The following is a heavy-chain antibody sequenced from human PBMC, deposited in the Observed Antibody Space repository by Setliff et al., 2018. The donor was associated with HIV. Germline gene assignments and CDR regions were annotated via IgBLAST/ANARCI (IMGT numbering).Heavy chain of an antibody. CDR1: GGSFSGYY. D-gene: IGHD6-19*01. J-gene: IGHJ4*02. V-gene: IGHV4-34*01. CDR3: AGYTSGWYAPY. Sequence: SETLSLTCTVYGGSFSGYYWSWIRQPPGMGLEWIGEINQSENTNYNPSLKSRVTISADPSKNQFSLKLTSVTVADTAVYYCAGYTSGWYAPYWGQGTLVTVSS. CDR2: INQSENT.